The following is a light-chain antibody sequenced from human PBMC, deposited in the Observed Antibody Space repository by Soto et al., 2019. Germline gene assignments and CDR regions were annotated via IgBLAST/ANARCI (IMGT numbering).Light chain of an antibody. CDR2: SNN. V-gene: IGLV1-44*01. CDR1: SSNIGSNT. CDR3: AAWDDSLNGHYV. J-gene: IGLJ1*01. Sequence: QSVLTQPPSASGTHGQRVTISCSGSSSNIGSNTVNWYQQLPGTAPKLLIYSNNQRPSGVPDRFSGSKSGTSASLAISGLQSEDEADYYCAAWDDSLNGHYVFGTGTKLTVL.